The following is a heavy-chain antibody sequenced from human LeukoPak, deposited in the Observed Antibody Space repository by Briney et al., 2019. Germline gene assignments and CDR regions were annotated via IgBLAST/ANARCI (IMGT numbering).Heavy chain of an antibody. CDR2: IYHSGST. CDR1: GGSISSSNW. CDR3: ARDGGDWDAFDI. Sequence: SGTLSLTCAVSGGSISSSNWWSWVRQPPGKGLEWIGEIYHSGSTNYNPSLKGRVTISVDTSKSQFSLRLTSVTAADTAVYYCARDGGDWDAFDIWGQGTMVTVSS. D-gene: IGHD2-21*02. V-gene: IGHV4-4*02. J-gene: IGHJ3*02.